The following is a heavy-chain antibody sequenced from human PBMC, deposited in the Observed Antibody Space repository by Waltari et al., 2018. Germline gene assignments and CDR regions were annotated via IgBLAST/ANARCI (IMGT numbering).Heavy chain of an antibody. Sequence: QVQLQQWGAGLLKPSETLSLTCAVYGGSFSGYYWSWIRQPPGTGLEWIGEINHSGSTNYNPSLKSRVTISVDTSKNQFSLKLSSVTAADTAVYYCARGGHSSSWYIYYYYYGMDVWGQGTTVTVSS. D-gene: IGHD6-13*01. CDR1: GGSFSGYY. V-gene: IGHV4-34*01. J-gene: IGHJ6*02. CDR2: INHSGST. CDR3: ARGGHSSSWYIYYYYYGMDV.